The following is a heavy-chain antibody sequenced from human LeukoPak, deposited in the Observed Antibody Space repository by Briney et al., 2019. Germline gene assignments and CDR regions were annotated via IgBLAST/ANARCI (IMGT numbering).Heavy chain of an antibody. V-gene: IGHV3-7*01. CDR2: IKQDGSEK. D-gene: IGHD3-3*01. Sequence: PGGSLRLSCAAFGFTFSSYWMSWVRQAPGKGLEWVANIKQDGSEKYYVDSVKGRFTISRDNAKYSLYLQMNSLRAEDTAVYYCARGKDYDFWSGYQAGFDHWGQGTLVTVSS. CDR1: GFTFSSYW. J-gene: IGHJ4*02. CDR3: ARGKDYDFWSGYQAGFDH.